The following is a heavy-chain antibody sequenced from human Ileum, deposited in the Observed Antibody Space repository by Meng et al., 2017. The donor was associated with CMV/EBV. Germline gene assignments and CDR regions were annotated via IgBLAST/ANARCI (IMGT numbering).Heavy chain of an antibody. CDR2: INPNTGTT. CDR1: GYTFTGYY. CDR3: ARGGGAADY. Sequence: QVRRVQSGAEVRKPGASVKVSCKASGYTFTGYYLHWVRHAPGQGLEWMAWINPNTGTTDYAQKFRGRVTMTRDTSISTAYMELSSLKSDDTAVYYCARGGGAADYWGQGTLVTVSS. J-gene: IGHJ4*02. D-gene: IGHD1-26*01. V-gene: IGHV1-2*02.